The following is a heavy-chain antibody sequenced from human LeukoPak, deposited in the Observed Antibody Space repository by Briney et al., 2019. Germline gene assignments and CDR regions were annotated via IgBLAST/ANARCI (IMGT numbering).Heavy chain of an antibody. CDR3: AKDNRAGYSSSWYEPAFDY. D-gene: IGHD6-13*01. CDR2: ISWDGGST. J-gene: IGHJ4*02. V-gene: IGHV3-43*01. Sequence: GGSLRLSCAASGFTFDDYTMHWVCQAPGKGLEWVSLISWDGGSTYYADSVKGRFTISRDNSKNSLYLQMNSLRTEDTALYYCAKDNRAGYSSSWYEPAFDYWGQGTLVTVSS. CDR1: GFTFDDYT.